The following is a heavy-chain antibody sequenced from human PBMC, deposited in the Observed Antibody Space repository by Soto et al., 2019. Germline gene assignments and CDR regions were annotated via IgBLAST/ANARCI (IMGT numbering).Heavy chain of an antibody. V-gene: IGHV1-69*01. J-gene: IGHJ3*02. CDR2: IIPLFGTP. D-gene: IGHD6-13*01. CDR1: GGTFSSYA. CDR3: ARVIDRQQLSSFDI. Sequence: QVQLVQSGAEVKKPGSSVKVSCKASGGTFSSYAIDWVRQAPGQGLEWMGGIIPLFGTPSYAQRFQDRVTITADEPSSTAYMELSSLRSEDTAVYYCARVIDRQQLSSFDIWGQGTVVTVSS.